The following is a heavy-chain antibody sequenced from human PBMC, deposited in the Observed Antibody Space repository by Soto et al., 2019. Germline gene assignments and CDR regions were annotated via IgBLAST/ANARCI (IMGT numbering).Heavy chain of an antibody. J-gene: IGHJ4*02. CDR1: GYTFTNYG. Sequence: QVQLVQSGAEVKKPGASVKVSCKASGYTFTNYGITWLRQAPGQGPEWMGWISAYNGHTKYAQNLQGRVTMTTETSTSTAYMELTRLRSDDTALYYCARGDGNYFDYWGQGTVVTVSS. D-gene: IGHD1-1*01. V-gene: IGHV1-18*01. CDR2: ISAYNGHT. CDR3: ARGDGNYFDY.